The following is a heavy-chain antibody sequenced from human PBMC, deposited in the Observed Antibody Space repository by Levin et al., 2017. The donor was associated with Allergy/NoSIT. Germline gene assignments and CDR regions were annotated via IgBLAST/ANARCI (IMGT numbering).Heavy chain of an antibody. CDR1: GFTFSSYA. V-gene: IGHV3-23*01. CDR2: VSPGGGTT. J-gene: IGHJ4*02. CDR3: AKDLRSGMEGTDC. Sequence: PGGSLRLSCAASGFTFSSYAMSWVRQAPGEGLEWVSAVSPGGGTTYYADSVKGRFTISRDNSKNTLSLQMNSLRAEDTAVYYCAKDLRSGMEGTDCWGQGTLVTVSS. D-gene: IGHD1-1*01.